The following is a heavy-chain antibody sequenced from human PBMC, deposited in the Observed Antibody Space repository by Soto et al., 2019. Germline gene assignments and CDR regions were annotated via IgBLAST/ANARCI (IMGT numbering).Heavy chain of an antibody. V-gene: IGHV4-30-2*01. CDR1: GGSISSGGYS. J-gene: IGHJ4*02. CDR3: ATGPPFGR. CDR2: IYHSGST. D-gene: IGHD3-3*01. Sequence: SETLSLTCAVSGGSISSGGYSWSWIRQPPGKGLEWIGYIYHSGSTYYNPSLKSRVTISVDGSKNQFSLKLSSVTAADTAVYYCATGPPFGRWGQGTLVTVSS.